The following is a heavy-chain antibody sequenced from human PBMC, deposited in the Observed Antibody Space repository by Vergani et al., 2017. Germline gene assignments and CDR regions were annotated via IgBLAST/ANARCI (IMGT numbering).Heavy chain of an antibody. CDR3: ARRRHSGSYFWAPNWSDP. D-gene: IGHD3-10*01. J-gene: IGHJ5*02. V-gene: IGHV5-51*03. CDR1: GDYFNNYW. CDR2: IYPLNSET. Sequence: EVQLIQSGTEVRKPGESLKISCQDSGDYFNNYWIGWVRQMPGKGLEWMAVIYPLNSETVYSPSFQGQVTISADKSINTAYLQWSSLKATGTAMYYCARRRHSGSYFWAPNWSDPWGKGTLVTVSS.